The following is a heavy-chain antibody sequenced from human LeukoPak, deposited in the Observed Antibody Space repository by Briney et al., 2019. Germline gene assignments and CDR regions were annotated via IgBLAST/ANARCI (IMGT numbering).Heavy chain of an antibody. CDR2: IYHSGST. D-gene: IGHD3-22*01. Sequence: SETLSLTCTVSGGSISSSSYYWGWIRRPPGKGLEWIGSIYHSGSTYYNPSLKSRVTMSLDTSKNQFSLKLSSVTAADTAVYYCARDGPYYYDSSGYYDAFDIWGQGTMVTVSS. CDR1: GGSISSSSYY. CDR3: ARDGPYYYDSSGYYDAFDI. V-gene: IGHV4-39*07. J-gene: IGHJ3*02.